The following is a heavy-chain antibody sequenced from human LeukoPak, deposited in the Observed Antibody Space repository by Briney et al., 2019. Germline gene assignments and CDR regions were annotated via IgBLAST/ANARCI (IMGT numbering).Heavy chain of an antibody. V-gene: IGHV1-8*03. CDR1: GYTFTNYH. CDR3: ARTTSMTASGYDY. D-gene: IGHD2-21*02. Sequence: ASVKVSYKASGYTFTNYHINWVRQASGQGLEWMTWINPDTGDKGYARKFQDRVTITTDTSISTAYMELSSLSSEDTAVYFCARTTSMTASGYDYWGQGTLVTVSS. J-gene: IGHJ4*02. CDR2: INPDTGDK.